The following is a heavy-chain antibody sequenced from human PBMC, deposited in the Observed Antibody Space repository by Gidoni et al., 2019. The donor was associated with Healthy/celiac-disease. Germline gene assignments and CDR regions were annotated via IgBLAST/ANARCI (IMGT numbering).Heavy chain of an antibody. CDR1: GGSFSGYY. CDR2: INHSGST. CDR3: ARGRSGWYRPPDY. Sequence: QVQLQQWGAGLLKPSETLSLTCAVYGGSFSGYYWSWIRQPPGKGLEWIGEINHSGSTNYNPSLKSRVTISVDTSKNQFSLKLSSVTAADTAVYYCARGRSGWYRPPDYWGQGTLVTVSS. J-gene: IGHJ4*02. V-gene: IGHV4-34*01. D-gene: IGHD6-19*01.